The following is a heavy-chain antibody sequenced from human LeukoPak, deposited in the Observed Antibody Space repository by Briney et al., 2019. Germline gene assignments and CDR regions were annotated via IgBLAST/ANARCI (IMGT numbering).Heavy chain of an antibody. J-gene: IGHJ4*02. CDR1: GFTFSSYS. CDR2: IYSSGHTM. CDR3: ATGGWLQPFDY. V-gene: IGHV3-48*04. D-gene: IGHD5-24*01. Sequence: GGSLRLSCAASGFTFSSYSMNWVRQAPGKGLEWVSYIYSSGHTMYYADSVKGRFTISRDNAKNSLYLQMNSLRAEDTAVYYCATGGWLQPFDYWGQGTLVTVSS.